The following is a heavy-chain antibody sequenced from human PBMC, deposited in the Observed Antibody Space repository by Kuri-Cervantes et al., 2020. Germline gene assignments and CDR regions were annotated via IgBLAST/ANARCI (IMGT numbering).Heavy chain of an antibody. Sequence: GGSLRLSCAASGFTFDDYAMHWVRQAPGKGLEWVSGISWNSGSIGYADSVKGRFTISRDNAKNSLYLQMNSLRAEDTAVYYCARRGDDYGDYDNIDYWGQGTPVTVSS. CDR1: GFTFDDYA. D-gene: IGHD4-17*01. V-gene: IGHV3-9*01. CDR2: ISWNSGSI. CDR3: ARRGDDYGDYDNIDY. J-gene: IGHJ4*02.